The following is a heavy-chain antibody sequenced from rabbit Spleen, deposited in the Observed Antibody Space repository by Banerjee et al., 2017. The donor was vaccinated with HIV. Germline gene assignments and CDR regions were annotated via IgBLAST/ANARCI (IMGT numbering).Heavy chain of an antibody. V-gene: IGHV1S40*01. CDR3: ARDAGSGPYIDGYFDL. CDR1: GFSFNSDYD. J-gene: IGHJ4*01. Sequence: QSLEESGGGLVKPGASLTLTCKASGFSFNSDYDMCWVRQAPGKGLEWIACIGAGSSGSTYSATWAKGRFTISKTSSTTVTLQMTSLTVADMATYFCARDAGSGPYIDGYFDLWGQGPLVTVS. D-gene: IGHD8-1*01. CDR2: IGAGSSGST.